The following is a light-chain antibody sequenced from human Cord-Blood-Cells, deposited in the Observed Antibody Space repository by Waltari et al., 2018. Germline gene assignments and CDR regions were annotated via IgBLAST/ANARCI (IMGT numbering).Light chain of an antibody. Sequence: QSALTQPRSVSGSPGQSVTISCTGTSSDVGGYNYVSWYQQHPGKAPKLMSYDVSKRPSGAPDRFSGPKSGTTASLTSSALQAEEEADYYCCSYAGSYTDVVGTGTKVTVL. V-gene: IGLV2-11*01. CDR2: DVS. CDR1: SSDVGGYNY. J-gene: IGLJ1*01. CDR3: CSYAGSYTDV.